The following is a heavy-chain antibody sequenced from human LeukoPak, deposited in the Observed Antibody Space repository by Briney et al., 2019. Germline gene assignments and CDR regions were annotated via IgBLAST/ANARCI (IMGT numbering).Heavy chain of an antibody. CDR2: IYTSGST. J-gene: IGHJ4*02. V-gene: IGHV4-61*02. CDR1: GGSISSGSYY. Sequence: SQTLSLTCTVSGGSISSGSYYWSWIRQPAGKGLEWIGRIYTSGSTNYNPSLKSRVTISVDTAKNQFSLQLNSVTAADTAVYYCARGHGILEWSSHSFDSWGQGTLVTVSS. CDR3: ARGHGILEWSSHSFDS. D-gene: IGHD3-3*01.